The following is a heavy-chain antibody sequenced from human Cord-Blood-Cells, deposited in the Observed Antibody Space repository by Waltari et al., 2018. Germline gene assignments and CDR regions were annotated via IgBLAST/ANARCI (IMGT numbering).Heavy chain of an antibody. Sequence: EVQLVESGGGLVQPGRSLRLSCAASGFTFDDYAMPWVRPAPGKGLEWVSGISWNSGSIGYADSVKGRFTISRDNAKNSLYLQMNSLRAEDTALYYCAKDYDFWSGYYDYWGQGTLVTVSS. D-gene: IGHD3-3*01. CDR2: ISWNSGSI. V-gene: IGHV3-9*01. J-gene: IGHJ4*02. CDR3: AKDYDFWSGYYDY. CDR1: GFTFDDYA.